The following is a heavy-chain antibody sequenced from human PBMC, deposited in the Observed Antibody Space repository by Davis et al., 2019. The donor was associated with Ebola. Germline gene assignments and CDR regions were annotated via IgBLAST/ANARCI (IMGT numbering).Heavy chain of an antibody. Sequence: GESLKISCTASGFTFSSYAMNWVRQAPGKGLEWVSVLSGSGDSTYYADSVKRRFTISRDNSKNTLYLQMNSLRPEDTALYYCAKPYLYGVDYWGQGTLVTVSS. CDR2: LSGSGDST. CDR3: AKPYLYGVDY. V-gene: IGHV3-23*01. CDR1: GFTFSSYA. D-gene: IGHD2-21*01. J-gene: IGHJ4*02.